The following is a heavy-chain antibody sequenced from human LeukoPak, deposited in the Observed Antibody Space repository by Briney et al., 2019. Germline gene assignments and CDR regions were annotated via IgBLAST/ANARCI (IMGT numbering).Heavy chain of an antibody. CDR2: IYYSGST. CDR1: DGSIRSSSYY. D-gene: IGHD3-10*01. CDR3: ARDRYYDSGSYYN. Sequence: SETLSLTCTVSDGSIRSSSYYWSWIRQPPGKGLEWIGYIYYSGSTNYNPSLKSRVTISVDTSKNQFSLKLSSVTAADTAVYYCARDRYYDSGSYYNWGQGTLVTVSS. V-gene: IGHV4-61*01. J-gene: IGHJ4*02.